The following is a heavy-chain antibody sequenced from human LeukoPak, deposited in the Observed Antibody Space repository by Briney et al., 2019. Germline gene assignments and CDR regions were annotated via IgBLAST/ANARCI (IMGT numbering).Heavy chain of an antibody. V-gene: IGHV4-59*01. Sequence: SETLSLTCTVSGGSISSYYWSWIRQPPGKGLEWIGYIYYSGSTNYNPSLKSRVTISVDTSKNQFSLKLSSVTAADTAVYYYARAYDFWSGYRFDPWGQGTLVTVSS. CDR1: GGSISSYY. CDR2: IYYSGST. D-gene: IGHD3-3*01. J-gene: IGHJ5*02. CDR3: ARAYDFWSGYRFDP.